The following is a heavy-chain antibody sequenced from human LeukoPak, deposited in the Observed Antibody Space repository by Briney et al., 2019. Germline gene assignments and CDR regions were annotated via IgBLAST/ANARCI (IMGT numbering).Heavy chain of an antibody. Sequence: KPSETLSLTCAVSGYSISSGYYWGWIRQPPGQGLECIGSIHHGGSTYYNSSLKSRVTISVDTSKNQFSLKLSSVTAADTAVYYCARQDYYEFYFDYWGQGTLVTVPS. V-gene: IGHV4-38-2*01. CDR3: ARQDYYEFYFDY. CDR2: IHHGGST. J-gene: IGHJ4*02. D-gene: IGHD3-22*01. CDR1: GYSISSGYY.